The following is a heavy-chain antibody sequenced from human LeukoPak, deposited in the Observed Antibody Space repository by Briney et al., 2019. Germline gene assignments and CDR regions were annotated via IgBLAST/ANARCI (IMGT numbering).Heavy chain of an antibody. CDR1: GFTFSSYS. CDR2: ISSSSSYI. J-gene: IGHJ6*03. Sequence: PGGSLRLSCAASGFTFSSYSMNWVRQAPGKGLEWVSSISSSSSYIYYADSVKGRFTISRDNAKNSLYLQMNSLRAEDTAVYYCARVSSYSSSWYWEGLYYYYMDVWGKGTTVTISS. V-gene: IGHV3-21*01. D-gene: IGHD6-13*01. CDR3: ARVSSYSSSWYWEGLYYYYMDV.